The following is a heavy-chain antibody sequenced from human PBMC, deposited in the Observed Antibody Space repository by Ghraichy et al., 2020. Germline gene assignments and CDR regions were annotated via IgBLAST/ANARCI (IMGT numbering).Heavy chain of an antibody. CDR3: ARMGGYSYGFHYYYYMDV. J-gene: IGHJ6*03. CDR2: IYYSGST. CDR1: GGSISSYY. D-gene: IGHD5-18*01. Sequence: SETLSLTCTVSGGSISSYYWSWIRQPPGKGLEWIGYIYYSGSTNYNPSLKSRVTISVNTSKNQFSLKLSSVTAADTAVYYCARMGGYSYGFHYYYYMDVWGKGTTVTVSS. V-gene: IGHV4-59*01.